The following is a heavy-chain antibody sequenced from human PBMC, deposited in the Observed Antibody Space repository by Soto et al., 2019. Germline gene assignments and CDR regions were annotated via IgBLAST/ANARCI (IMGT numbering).Heavy chain of an antibody. J-gene: IGHJ4*02. V-gene: IGHV1-58*01. D-gene: IGHD3-22*01. CDR2: IVVGSDNR. CDR3: AADPGYYYDSSGYYSPLH. Sequence: ASVKVSCKASGFTFSSSAVQWERQARGQRLEWIGWIVVGSDNRNYAQKFQEGVTITRDMSTSTAYMELRSLRSEDTAVYYCAADPGYYYDSSGYYSPLHWGQGTLVTVSS. CDR1: GFTFSSSA.